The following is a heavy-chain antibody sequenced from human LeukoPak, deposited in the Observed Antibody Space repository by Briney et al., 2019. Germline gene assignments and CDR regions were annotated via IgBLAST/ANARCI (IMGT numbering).Heavy chain of an antibody. CDR1: GGSISSNY. J-gene: IGHJ4*02. V-gene: IGHV4-59*12. CDR2: IYYSGST. Sequence: PSETLSFTCTVSGGSISSNYWSWIRQPPGKGPEWIGYIYYSGSTTYNPSLESRVTISLDRSKNQFSLKLSSVTAADTAVYYCARQTYYYGSGSYPLASLQKGRFDYWGQGTLVTVSS. CDR3: ARQTYYYGSGSYPLASLQKGRFDY. D-gene: IGHD3-10*01.